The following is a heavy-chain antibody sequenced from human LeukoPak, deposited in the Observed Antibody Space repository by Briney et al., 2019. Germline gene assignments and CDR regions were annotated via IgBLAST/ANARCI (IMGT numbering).Heavy chain of an antibody. D-gene: IGHD1-26*01. Sequence: SVKVSCKASGGTFSSYAISWVRQAPGQGLEWMGRIIPILGIANYAQKFQGRVTITADKSTSTAYMELSSLRSEDTAAYYCAKQPPPPIYSGSYSDYWGQGTLVTVSS. CDR3: AKQPPPPIYSGSYSDY. CDR1: GGTFSSYA. J-gene: IGHJ4*02. CDR2: IIPILGIA. V-gene: IGHV1-69*04.